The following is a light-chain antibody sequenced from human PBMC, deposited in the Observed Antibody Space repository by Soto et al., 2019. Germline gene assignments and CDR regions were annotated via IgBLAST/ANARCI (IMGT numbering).Light chain of an antibody. CDR1: QGVSNY. J-gene: IGKJ1*01. CDR3: QPYDNAPAWA. Sequence: DIQMTQSPSSLSASVGDRVTIACRASQGVSNYLAWFQQKPGKLPKLLIFAASALQSGVPSRFSGSGSGTDFTLTIGSLQPEDVATYYCQPYDNAPAWAFGQGTRVEIK. CDR2: AAS. V-gene: IGKV1-27*01.